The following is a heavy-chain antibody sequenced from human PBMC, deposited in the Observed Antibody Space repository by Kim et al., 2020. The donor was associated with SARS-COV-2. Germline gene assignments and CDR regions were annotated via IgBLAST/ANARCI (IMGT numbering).Heavy chain of an antibody. CDR1: GYSFNNYW. CDR3: ARQFRTAVTLTIGY. CDR2: IYPGDSDT. Sequence: GESLKISCKGSGYSFNNYWIAWVRQVPGKGLEWMGIIYPGDSDTRYSPSFQGQVTISADKSVSTAYLQWRSLKAADTAMYYCARQFRTAVTLTIGYWGQGTLVTVSS. D-gene: IGHD4-17*01. V-gene: IGHV5-51*01. J-gene: IGHJ4*02.